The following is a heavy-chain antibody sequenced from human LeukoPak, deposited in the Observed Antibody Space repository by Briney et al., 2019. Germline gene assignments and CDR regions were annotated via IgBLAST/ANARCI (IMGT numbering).Heavy chain of an antibody. V-gene: IGHV4-30-4*08. CDR2: IYYSGST. J-gene: IGHJ5*02. CDR3: ARSRAAYCGGDCYPNRFDP. Sequence: TSETLSLTCSVSGGSISSGDYYWSWIRQAPGKGLEWIGYIYYSGSTYYNPSLKSRVTISVDTSKNQFSLKLSSVTAADTAVYYCARSRAAYCGGDCYPNRFDPWGQGTLVTVSS. CDR1: GGSISSGDYY. D-gene: IGHD2-21*01.